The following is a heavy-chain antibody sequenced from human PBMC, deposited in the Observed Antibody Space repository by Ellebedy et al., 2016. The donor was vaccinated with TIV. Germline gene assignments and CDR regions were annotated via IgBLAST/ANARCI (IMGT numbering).Heavy chain of an antibody. CDR1: GGAITGHY. J-gene: IGHJ5*02. D-gene: IGHD4-11*01. Sequence: SETLSLTCTVSGGAITGHYWSWIRQPPGKGLEWIGYIDDSGSANYNPSLKSRVTISVDASKNQFSLKLNSVTAADTAVYSCARGLANNWFDPWGQGTLVTVSS. CDR2: IDDSGSA. CDR3: ARGLANNWFDP. V-gene: IGHV4-59*11.